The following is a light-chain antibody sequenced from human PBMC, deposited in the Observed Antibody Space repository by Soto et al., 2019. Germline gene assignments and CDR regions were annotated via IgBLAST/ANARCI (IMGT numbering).Light chain of an antibody. J-gene: IGKJ2*01. V-gene: IGKV3-20*01. CDR1: ESVASNY. Sequence: EIVLTQSPGTLSLSPGETATVSCRASESVASNYLAWYQHKAGQAPRLLIYGDSSRATGIPDRFSGGGSGTDFTRTISGLEPEDFAVYYCHHYGSSRFMFSFGQGTKLEIK. CDR3: HHYGSSRFMFS. CDR2: GDS.